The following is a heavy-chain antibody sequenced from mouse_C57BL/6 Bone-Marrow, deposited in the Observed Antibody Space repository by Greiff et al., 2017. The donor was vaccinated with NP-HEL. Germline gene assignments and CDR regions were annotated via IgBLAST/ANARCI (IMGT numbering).Heavy chain of an antibody. CDR1: GFNIKDDY. J-gene: IGHJ4*01. CDR2: IDPENGDT. V-gene: IGHV14-4*01. Sequence: EVQLQESGAELVRPGASVKLSCTASGFNIKDDYMHWVKQRPEQGLEWIGWIDPENGDTEYASKIQGKATITADTSTNTAYLQLSSLTSEDTAVYYCTPYGFTYYYAMDYWGQGTSVTVSS. D-gene: IGHD2-10*02. CDR3: TPYGFTYYYAMDY.